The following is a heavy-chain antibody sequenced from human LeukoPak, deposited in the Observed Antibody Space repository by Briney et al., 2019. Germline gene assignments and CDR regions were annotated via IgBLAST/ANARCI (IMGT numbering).Heavy chain of an antibody. V-gene: IGHV3-30-3*01. CDR2: ISYDGSNK. CDR3: ARVGNRYCSSTSCYAGGWFDP. D-gene: IGHD2-2*01. CDR1: GFTFSSYA. Sequence: QPGRSLRLSCAASGFTFSSYAMHWVRQAPGKGLEWVAVISYDGSNKYYADSVKGRFTISRDNSKNTLYLQMNSPRAEDTAVYYCARVGNRYCSSTSCYAGGWFDPWGQGTLVTVSS. J-gene: IGHJ5*02.